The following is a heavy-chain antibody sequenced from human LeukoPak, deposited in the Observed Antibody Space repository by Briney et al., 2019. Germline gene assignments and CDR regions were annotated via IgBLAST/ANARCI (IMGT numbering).Heavy chain of an antibody. CDR2: MYTGGTT. Sequence: PGGSLRLSCAASGFTVSGTHMSWVRQAPGKGLEWVSAMYTGGTTYYAGSVKGRFTISRDNSRNTLFLHMSSLRADDTAVYYCAKDEATSGGGLASWGQGTLVTVSS. D-gene: IGHD3-16*01. CDR1: GFTVSGTH. V-gene: IGHV3-53*01. CDR3: AKDEATSGGGLAS. J-gene: IGHJ4*02.